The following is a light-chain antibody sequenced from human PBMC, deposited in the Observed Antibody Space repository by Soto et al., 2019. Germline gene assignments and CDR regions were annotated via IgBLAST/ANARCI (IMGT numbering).Light chain of an antibody. Sequence: EIVMTQSPATLSVSPGERATLSCRASQSVSSNLAWYQQKPGQAPRLLIYGASTRATGIPARFSGSGSGTEFTLTISSLQSEDFAVYYCQQYNKWSLWTFGQGTQV. V-gene: IGKV3-15*01. CDR1: QSVSSN. J-gene: IGKJ1*01. CDR3: QQYNKWSLWT. CDR2: GAS.